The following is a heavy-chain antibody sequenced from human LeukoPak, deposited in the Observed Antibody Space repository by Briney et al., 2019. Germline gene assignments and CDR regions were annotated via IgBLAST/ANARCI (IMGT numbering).Heavy chain of an antibody. V-gene: IGHV3-48*04. CDR2: ISSSSSTI. J-gene: IGHJ5*02. D-gene: IGHD2-21*02. CDR3: ARDIPYCGGDCYSGWFDP. CDR1: GFTFSSYS. Sequence: GGSLRLSCAASGFTFSSYSMNWVRQAPGKGLEWVSYISSSSSTIYYADSVKGRFTISRDNAKNSLYLQMNSLRAEDTAVYYCARDIPYCGGDCYSGWFDPWGQGTLVTVSS.